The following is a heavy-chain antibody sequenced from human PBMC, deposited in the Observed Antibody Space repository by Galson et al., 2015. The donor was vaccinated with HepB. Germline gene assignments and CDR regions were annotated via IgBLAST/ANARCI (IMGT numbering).Heavy chain of an antibody. CDR3: ARDVGWRIAARPEAFDI. V-gene: IGHV3-11*06. CDR2: ISSSSSYT. J-gene: IGHJ3*02. Sequence: SLRLSCAASGFTFSDYYMNWIRQAPGKGLEWVSYISSSSSYTNYADSVKGRFTISRDNAKNSLYLQMNSLRAEDTAVYYCARDVGWRIAARPEAFDIWGQGTMVTVSS. CDR1: GFTFSDYY. D-gene: IGHD6-6*01.